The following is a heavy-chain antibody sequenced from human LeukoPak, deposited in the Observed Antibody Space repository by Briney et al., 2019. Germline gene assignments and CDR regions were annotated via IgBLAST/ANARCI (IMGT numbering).Heavy chain of an antibody. CDR3: ARGTGLDY. Sequence: SETLSLTCAVYGGSFSGYYWSWIRQPPGKGLEWIGEINHSGSTNYNPSLKSRVTISVDTSKNQFSLKLSSVTAADTAVYYCARGTGLDYWGQGTLVNVSS. J-gene: IGHJ4*02. CDR2: INHSGST. CDR1: GGSFSGYY. V-gene: IGHV4-34*01.